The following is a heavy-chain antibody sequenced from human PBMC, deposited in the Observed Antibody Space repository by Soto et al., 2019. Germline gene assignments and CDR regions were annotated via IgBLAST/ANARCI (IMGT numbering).Heavy chain of an antibody. D-gene: IGHD1-26*01. V-gene: IGHV3-48*01. Sequence: EVQLVESGGGLVQPGGSLRLSCAASGFTFSSYSMNWVRQAPGKGLEWVSYISSSSSTIYYADSVKGRFTISRDNAKNSLYLQMSSLRAEDTAVYYCARDSRSYGFLWGQGTLVTVSS. CDR1: GFTFSSYS. CDR3: ARDSRSYGFL. J-gene: IGHJ4*02. CDR2: ISSSSSTI.